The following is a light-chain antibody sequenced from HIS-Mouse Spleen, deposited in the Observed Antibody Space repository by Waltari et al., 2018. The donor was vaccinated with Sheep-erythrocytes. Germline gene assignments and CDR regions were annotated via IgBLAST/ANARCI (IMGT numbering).Light chain of an antibody. CDR1: SSDVGSYNL. J-gene: IGLJ3*02. V-gene: IGLV2-23*01. CDR3: CSDAGSSTPWV. CDR2: EGS. Sequence: GSPGQSITISCTGTSSDVGSYNLVSWYQQHPGKAPKLMIYEGSKRPSGVSNRFSGSKSGNTASLTISGLQAEDEADYYCCSDAGSSTPWVFGGGTKLTVL.